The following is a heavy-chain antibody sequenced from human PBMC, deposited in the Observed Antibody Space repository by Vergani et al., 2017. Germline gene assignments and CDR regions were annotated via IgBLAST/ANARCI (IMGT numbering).Heavy chain of an antibody. V-gene: IGHV3-23*01. Sequence: VQLLEPGGDLVQPGGSLRLSCAASGFTFNHYAMNWVRQAPGKGLEWVSGISGSGGSTYYAGSVKGRFTISRDSSKNTLYLQMNSLRAGDTAVYYCAKANPRNSGYDYLYYYHAMDVWGQGTTVTVSS. CDR1: GFTFNHYA. CDR2: ISGSGGST. D-gene: IGHD5-12*01. CDR3: AKANPRNSGYDYLYYYHAMDV. J-gene: IGHJ6*02.